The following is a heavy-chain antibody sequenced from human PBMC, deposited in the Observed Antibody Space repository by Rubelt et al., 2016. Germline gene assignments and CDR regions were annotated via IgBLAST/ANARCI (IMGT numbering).Heavy chain of an antibody. V-gene: IGHV5-51*01. CDR1: GYSFTSYW. J-gene: IGHJ4*02. CDR2: IYPGDSDT. D-gene: IGHD3-10*01. CDR3: ARHPDKGSYYPYYFDY. Sequence: EVQLVQSGAEVKKPGESLKISCKGSGYSFTSYWIGWVRQMPGKGLEWMGIIYPGDSDTRYSPSFQGQVTISADKSLSTADLQWRSLKAADTAMYDWARHPDKGSYYPYYFDYWGQGTLVTVSS.